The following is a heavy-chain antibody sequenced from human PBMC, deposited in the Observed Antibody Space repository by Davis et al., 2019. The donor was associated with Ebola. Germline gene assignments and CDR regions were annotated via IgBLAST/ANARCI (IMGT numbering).Heavy chain of an antibody. CDR3: ATGEMGYQLLYTAGWFDP. V-gene: IGHV1-46*01. J-gene: IGHJ5*02. CDR2: INPSGGGT. D-gene: IGHD2-2*01. Sequence: AASVKVSCKASGGTFISYAISWVRQAPGQGLEWMGMINPSGGGTSYAQKFQDRVTMTRDTSISTAYMELSRLRSDDTAVYYCATGEMGYQLLYTAGWFDPWGLGTLVTVSS. CDR1: GGTFISYA.